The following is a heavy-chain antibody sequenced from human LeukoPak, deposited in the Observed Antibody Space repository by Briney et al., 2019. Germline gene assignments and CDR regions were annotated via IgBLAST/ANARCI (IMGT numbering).Heavy chain of an antibody. CDR2: VYHTGTS. CDR1: GASLNDYY. D-gene: IGHD4/OR15-4a*01. V-gene: IGHV4-59*01. Sequence: SETLSLTCSVSGASLNDYYWTWIRQPPGKGLQGIGYVYHTGTSGYHPSLKSRVAMSLDTSKNQVSLKLRSVTAADTAVYFCTRVVYGGHFDYWGQGTLVTVAS. CDR3: TRVVYGGHFDY. J-gene: IGHJ4*02.